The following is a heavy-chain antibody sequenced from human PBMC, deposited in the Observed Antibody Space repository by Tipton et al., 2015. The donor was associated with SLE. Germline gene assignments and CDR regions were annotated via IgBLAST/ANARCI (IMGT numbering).Heavy chain of an antibody. J-gene: IGHJ4*02. CDR1: GFTFSSYS. V-gene: IGHV3-48*01. Sequence: SLRLSCVASGFTFSSYSMNWVRQAPGKGLEWVSYISSSGSTIDYADSVKGRFTISRDNAKNSLYLQMNSLRAEDTAVYYCARGFGSGWYYFDYWGQGTLVTVSS. CDR3: ARGFGSGWYYFDY. D-gene: IGHD6-19*01. CDR2: ISSSGSTI.